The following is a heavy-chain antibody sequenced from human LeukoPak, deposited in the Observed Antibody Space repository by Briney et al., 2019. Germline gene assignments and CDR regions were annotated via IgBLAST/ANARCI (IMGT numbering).Heavy chain of an antibody. Sequence: PGGSLRLSCVASGFTFSRYWMSWVRQAPGKGLEWVDNMKEDGSEKYYVDSVKGRFTISRDNAKNSLYLQIDSLRAEDTAVYYCAREYGWSFESWGQGTLVTVSS. D-gene: IGHD2-8*02. V-gene: IGHV3-7*01. J-gene: IGHJ4*02. CDR1: GFTFSRYW. CDR2: MKEDGSEK. CDR3: AREYGWSFES.